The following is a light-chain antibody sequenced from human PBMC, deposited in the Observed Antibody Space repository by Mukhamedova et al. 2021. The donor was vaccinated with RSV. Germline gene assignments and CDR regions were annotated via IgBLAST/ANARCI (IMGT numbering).Light chain of an antibody. V-gene: IGKV3-15*01. CDR2: DAS. CDR3: QQYNKWPPWT. J-gene: IGKJ1*01. Sequence: SQAISRDLAWYQQKPGQAPTLLIYDASTRATGIPARFSGSGSGTDFTLTISSMQSEDFAVYYCQQYNKWPPWTFGQGTKVEIK. CDR1: QAISRD.